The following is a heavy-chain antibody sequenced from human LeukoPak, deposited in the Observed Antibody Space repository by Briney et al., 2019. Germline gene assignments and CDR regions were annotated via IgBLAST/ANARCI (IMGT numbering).Heavy chain of an antibody. D-gene: IGHD3-10*01. CDR3: ANGVRGVINWFDP. CDR2: ISGSGGST. Sequence: GRSLRLSCAASGFTFSSYALSWVRQAPGKGLDWVSAISGSGGSTYYADSVKGRFTISRDNSKNTLYLQMNSLRAEDTAVYYCANGVRGVINWFDPWGQGTLVTVSS. J-gene: IGHJ5*02. V-gene: IGHV3-23*01. CDR1: GFTFSSYA.